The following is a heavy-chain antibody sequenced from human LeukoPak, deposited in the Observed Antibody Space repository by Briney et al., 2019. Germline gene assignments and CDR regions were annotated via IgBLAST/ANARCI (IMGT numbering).Heavy chain of an antibody. D-gene: IGHD2-8*01. J-gene: IGHJ6*03. CDR2: ISDSPDIT. V-gene: IGHV3-23*01. CDR1: GFTFSSYA. Sequence: GGSLRLSCVASGFTFSSYATNWVRQAPGKGLEWLSLISDSPDITYYTDSVKGRFTISRSNSNNTVYLQMNNLRAEDTAVYYCARRARVRMVYFYYFMDIWGKGTTVTVSS. CDR3: ARRARVRMVYFYYFMDI.